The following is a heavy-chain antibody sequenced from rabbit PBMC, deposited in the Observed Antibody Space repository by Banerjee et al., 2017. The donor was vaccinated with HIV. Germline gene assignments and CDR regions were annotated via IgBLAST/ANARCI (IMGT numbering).Heavy chain of an antibody. Sequence: QSLEESGGGLVKPGASLTLTCTASGFTLSSYWMYWVRQAPGKGLEWIGCIDGIGSGSTWYASWAKGRFTISKTSSTTVTLQMTSLTAADTATYFCARDNAGGSYLAFNLWGPGTLVTVS. J-gene: IGHJ4*01. CDR1: GFTLSSYW. V-gene: IGHV1S40*01. CDR2: IDGIGSGST. CDR3: ARDNAGGSYLAFNL. D-gene: IGHD8-1*01.